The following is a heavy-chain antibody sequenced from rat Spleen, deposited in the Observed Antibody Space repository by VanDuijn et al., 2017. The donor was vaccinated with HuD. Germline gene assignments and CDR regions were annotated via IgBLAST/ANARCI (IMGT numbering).Heavy chain of an antibody. CDR1: GFSLTSYG. CDR2: MWGVGST. J-gene: IGHJ2*01. V-gene: IGHV2-77*01. D-gene: IGHD1-1*01. CDR3: FLSGEGY. Sequence: QVQLKESGPVLVQTTQTLSVACTVSGFSLTSYGLHWVRQAPGKGLEWMGIMWGVGSTNYNPVLKSRLSISRDTSKSQVFLTMNSLQTDDTAVYYCFLSGEGYWGQGVMVTVSS.